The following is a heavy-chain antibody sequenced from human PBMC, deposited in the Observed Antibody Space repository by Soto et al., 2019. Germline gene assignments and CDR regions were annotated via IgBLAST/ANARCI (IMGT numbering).Heavy chain of an antibody. V-gene: IGHV3-30*18. CDR3: AKGQQPRYYYYGMDV. CDR1: GFTFSSYG. Sequence: QVQLVESGGCVVQPGGSLRLSCAASGFTFSSYGMHWVREAPGKGLEWVAVISYDGSNKYYADSVKGRFTISRDNSKNTLYLQMNSLRAEDTAVYYCAKGQQPRYYYYGMDVWGQGTTVTVSS. D-gene: IGHD6-13*01. CDR2: ISYDGSNK. J-gene: IGHJ6*02.